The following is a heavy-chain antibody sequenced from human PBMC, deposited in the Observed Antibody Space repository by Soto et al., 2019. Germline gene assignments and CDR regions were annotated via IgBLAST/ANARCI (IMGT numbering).Heavy chain of an antibody. J-gene: IGHJ4*02. CDR1: GGSISSYY. CDR2: IFYSGST. V-gene: IGHV4-59*01. CDR3: ARAKTSGYGDVYYFDY. D-gene: IGHD4-17*01. Sequence: SETLSLTCTVSGGSISSYYWSWIRQPPGKGLEWIGYIFYSGSTNYNPSHKSRVTISADTSKNQFSLKLSSVTAADTAVFYCARAKTSGYGDVYYFDYWGQGTLVTVSS.